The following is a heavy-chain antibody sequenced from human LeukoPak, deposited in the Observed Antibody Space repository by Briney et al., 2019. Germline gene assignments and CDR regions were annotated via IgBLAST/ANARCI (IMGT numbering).Heavy chain of an antibody. Sequence: SGTLSLTCAVSGGSISSSNWWSWVRQPPGKGLEWIGEIYHSGSTNYNPSLKSRVTISVDKSKNQFSLKLSSVTAADTAVYYCARHGHSSGWSPAYNWFDPWGQGTLVTVSS. CDR3: ARHGHSSGWSPAYNWFDP. CDR1: GGSISSSNW. D-gene: IGHD6-19*01. V-gene: IGHV4-4*02. CDR2: IYHSGST. J-gene: IGHJ5*02.